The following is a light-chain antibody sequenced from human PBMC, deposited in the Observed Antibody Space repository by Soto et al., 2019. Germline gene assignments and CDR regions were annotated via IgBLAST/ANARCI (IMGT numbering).Light chain of an antibody. CDR2: AAS. Sequence: DIQMTQSPSSLSASVGDRVSITCRASQSISSYLNWYQQKLGKAPKPLIYAASSLQSGVPSRFSGSGSGTDFTLTISSLQPEDFATYYCQQSYSTPRTFGQGTKVEIK. V-gene: IGKV1-39*01. J-gene: IGKJ1*01. CDR3: QQSYSTPRT. CDR1: QSISSY.